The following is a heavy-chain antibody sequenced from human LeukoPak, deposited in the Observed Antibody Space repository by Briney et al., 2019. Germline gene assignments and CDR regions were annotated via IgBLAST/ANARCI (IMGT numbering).Heavy chain of an antibody. Sequence: ASVKVSCKASGYTFTGYYMHWVRQAPGQGLEWMGGINPNSGGTNYAQKFQGRVTMTRDTSISTAYMELSRLRSDDTAVYYCASLTTVTPDPFDYWGQGTLVTVSS. J-gene: IGHJ4*02. CDR1: GYTFTGYY. D-gene: IGHD4-17*01. CDR3: ASLTTVTPDPFDY. CDR2: INPNSGGT. V-gene: IGHV1-2*02.